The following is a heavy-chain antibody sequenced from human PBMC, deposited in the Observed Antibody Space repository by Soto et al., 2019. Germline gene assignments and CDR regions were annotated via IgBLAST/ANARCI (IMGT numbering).Heavy chain of an antibody. Sequence: LSLTCTVSGGSISGTSYYWGWIRPPPGMGLEWIGSIYHSGSTYYNPSLKSRVTVSVDTSKNQFSLKLNSVTAADTAVYYCERLGIAVAGNHFLDYWGQGTLVTVS. CDR3: ERLGIAVAGNHFLDY. D-gene: IGHD6-19*01. V-gene: IGHV4-39*01. CDR2: IYHSGST. CDR1: GGSISGTSYY. J-gene: IGHJ4*02.